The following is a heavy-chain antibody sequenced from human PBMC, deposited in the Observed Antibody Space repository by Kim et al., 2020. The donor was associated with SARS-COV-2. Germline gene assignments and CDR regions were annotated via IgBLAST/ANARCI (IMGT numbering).Heavy chain of an antibody. J-gene: IGHJ4*02. V-gene: IGHV3-21*01. CDR2: ISGRSSYI. D-gene: IGHD5-18*01. CDR1: GFVFSEYT. Sequence: GSLRLSCVASGFVFSEYTMNWVRQAPGKGLEWVSSISGRSSYIYYGDSVKGRFTLSRDNAKNSLYLQVNSLRAEDTAFYYCVREYSYAQGPFFDFWGQGTLVTVSS. CDR3: VREYSYAQGPFFDF.